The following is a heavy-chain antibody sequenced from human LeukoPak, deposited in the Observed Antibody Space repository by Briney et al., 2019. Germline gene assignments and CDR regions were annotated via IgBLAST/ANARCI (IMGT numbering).Heavy chain of an antibody. Sequence: GGSLRLSCAASGLPFSSSGMHWVRQAPGKGLGWVAVIRYDGSSEYYADSVKGRFTISRDNSKNTLDLQMNSLRAEDTAVYYCARDKGDYYFDTWGQGTLVTVSS. V-gene: IGHV3-33*01. CDR2: IRYDGSSE. CDR3: ARDKGDYYFDT. J-gene: IGHJ4*02. D-gene: IGHD3-10*01. CDR1: GLPFSSSG.